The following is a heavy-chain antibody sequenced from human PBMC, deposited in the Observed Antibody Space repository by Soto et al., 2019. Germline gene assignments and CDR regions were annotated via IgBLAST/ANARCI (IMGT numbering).Heavy chain of an antibody. Sequence: QVQLVESGGGAAQPGTSLTLSCAASGFSFGAYGMHWVRQAPGKGLEWVAVVSADGNRQLYADSVRGRFPISRDNSKNTLHLQMTSLRSDDTAMYYCAKVSVGYVDPNLGLAEAYWGQGARVTVSS. D-gene: IGHD3-16*01. CDR1: GFSFGAYG. J-gene: IGHJ4*02. V-gene: IGHV3-30*18. CDR2: VSADGNRQ. CDR3: AKVSVGYVDPNLGLAEAY.